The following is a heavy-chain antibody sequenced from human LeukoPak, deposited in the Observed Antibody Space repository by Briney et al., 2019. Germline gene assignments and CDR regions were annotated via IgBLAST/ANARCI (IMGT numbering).Heavy chain of an antibody. D-gene: IGHD5-18*01. CDR1: GGSFSGYY. CDR3: ARAGYSYGYSWFDP. CDR2: INHSGST. Sequence: SETLSLTCAVYGGSFSGYYWSWIRQPPGKGLEWIGEINHSGSTNYNPSLKCRVTISVDTSKNQFSLKLSSVTAADTAVYYCARAGYSYGYSWFDPWGQGTLVTVSS. V-gene: IGHV4-34*01. J-gene: IGHJ5*02.